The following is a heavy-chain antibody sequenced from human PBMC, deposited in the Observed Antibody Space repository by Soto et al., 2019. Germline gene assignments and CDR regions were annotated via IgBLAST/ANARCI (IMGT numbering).Heavy chain of an antibody. V-gene: IGHV4-59*01. CDR3: TRGGGDF. D-gene: IGHD6-25*01. CDR1: GGSINTYH. CDR2: IYYSGSDSGST. J-gene: IGHJ4*02. Sequence: LSLTCTVSGGSINTYHWSWIRQPPGKGLEWIGYIYYSGSDSGSTNYIPSLKSRVTISVDTSKNQFSLRLTSVTAADTAVYFCTRGGGDFWGQGTLVTVSS.